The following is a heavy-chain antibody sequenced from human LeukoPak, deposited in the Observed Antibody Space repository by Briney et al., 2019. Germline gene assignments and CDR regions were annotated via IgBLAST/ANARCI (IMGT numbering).Heavy chain of an antibody. J-gene: IGHJ4*02. D-gene: IGHD3-22*01. CDR3: AREMYYYDSSGYSHLYFDY. CDR1: GFTFSSNY. CDR2: IYSGGST. V-gene: IGHV3-66*02. Sequence: GGSLRLSCAASGFTFSSNYMSWVRQAPGKGLEWVSVIYSGGSTYYADSVKGRFTISRDNSKNTLYLQMNSPRAEDTAVYYCAREMYYYDSSGYSHLYFDYWGQGTLVTVSS.